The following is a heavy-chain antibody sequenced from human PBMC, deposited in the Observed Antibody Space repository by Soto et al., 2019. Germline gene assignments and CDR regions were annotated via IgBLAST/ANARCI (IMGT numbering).Heavy chain of an antibody. CDR3: TSFAEGWEHLFFDY. CDR1: GFSFRDST. Sequence: EVQLVESGGGLVQPGGSLKLSCAASGFSFRDSTMHWVRQASGKGLEWVGRIRSKANGYATAYVASVKGRFTISRDDSKNTAYLQLNSLKTEDTAVYYCTSFAEGWEHLFFDYWGQGTLVTVSS. J-gene: IGHJ4*02. D-gene: IGHD1-26*01. CDR2: IRSKANGYAT. V-gene: IGHV3-73*01.